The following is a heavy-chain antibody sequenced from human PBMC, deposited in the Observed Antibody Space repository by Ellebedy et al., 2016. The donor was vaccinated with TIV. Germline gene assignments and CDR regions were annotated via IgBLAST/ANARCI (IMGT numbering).Heavy chain of an antibody. CDR2: IYTSGST. CDR3: ARTVVAANNWLDP. CDR1: GGAISRYY. V-gene: IGHV4-4*07. Sequence: MPSETLSLTCTVSGGAISRYYWSWIRQPAGQGLEWIGRIYTSGSTNYNPSLKSRVTMSVDTSKNQFSLKLSSVTAADTAVYYCARTVVAANNWLDPWGQGTLVTVSS. J-gene: IGHJ5*02. D-gene: IGHD2-15*01.